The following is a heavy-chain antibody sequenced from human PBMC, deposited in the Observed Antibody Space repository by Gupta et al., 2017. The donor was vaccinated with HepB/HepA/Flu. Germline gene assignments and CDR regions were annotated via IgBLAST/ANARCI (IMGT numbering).Heavy chain of an antibody. J-gene: IGHJ4*02. D-gene: IGHD6-6*01. CDR3: ARGRITGSSPLGR. CDR1: GGSFSGYY. V-gene: IGHV4-34*01. CDR2: INHSGST. Sequence: VQLQPWGAGLLKPSETLSLTCAVYGGSFSGYYWSWIRQPPGKGLEWIGEINHSGSTNYNPSLKSRVTISVDTSKNQFSLKLSSVTAADTAVYYCARGRITGSSPLGRWGQGTLVTVSS.